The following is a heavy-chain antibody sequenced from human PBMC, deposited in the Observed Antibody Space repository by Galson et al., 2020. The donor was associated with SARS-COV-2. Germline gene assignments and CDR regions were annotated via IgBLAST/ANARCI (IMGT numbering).Heavy chain of an antibody. CDR3: ARGIATAGLYYFDY. CDR2: IYISGSS. J-gene: IGHJ4*02. CDR1: GFTVMSNF. D-gene: IGHD6-13*01. Sequence: GESLKISCAASGFTVMSNFMSWVRQAPGKGLEWVSFIYISGSSYYADSVKGRFIISRDNSKNTLFLQISSLRAEDTAVYYCARGIATAGLYYFDYWGQGTLVTVSS. V-gene: IGHV3-53*01.